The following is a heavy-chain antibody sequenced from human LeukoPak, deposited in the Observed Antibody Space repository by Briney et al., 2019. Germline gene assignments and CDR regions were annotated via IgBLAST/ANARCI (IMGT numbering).Heavy chain of an antibody. V-gene: IGHV4-39*07. CDR3: AGTVAWIQLWSYFDY. CDR2: IYYSGST. CDR1: GGSISSGGYY. J-gene: IGHJ4*02. D-gene: IGHD5-18*01. Sequence: ASETLSLTCTVSGGSISSGGYYWGWIRQPPGKGLEWIGSIYYSGSTYYNPSLKSRVTISVDTSKNQFSLKLSSVTAADTAVYYCAGTVAWIQLWSYFDYWGQGTLVTVSS.